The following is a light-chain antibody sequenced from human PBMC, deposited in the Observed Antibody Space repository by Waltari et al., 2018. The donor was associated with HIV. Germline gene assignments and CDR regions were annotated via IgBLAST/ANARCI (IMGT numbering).Light chain of an antibody. J-gene: IGKJ4*01. CDR1: QSVSSN. Sequence: EIVMTQSPDTLSVSPGERATLSCRARQSVSSNLAWYQQKPGQAPRPLIYGASTRATGIPARFSGSGSGTEFTLTISSLQSEDFAVYYCQQYNNWPPITFGGGTKVEIK. CDR2: GAS. V-gene: IGKV3-15*01. CDR3: QQYNNWPPIT.